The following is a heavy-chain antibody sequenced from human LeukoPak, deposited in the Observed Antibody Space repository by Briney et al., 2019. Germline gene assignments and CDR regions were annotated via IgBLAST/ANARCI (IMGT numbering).Heavy chain of an antibody. D-gene: IGHD1-14*01. CDR2: MYYSGSS. J-gene: IGHJ5*02. CDR1: GGSISNYY. V-gene: IGHV4-59*08. CDR3: ARRIPGRSWFDP. Sequence: SETLSLTCTVSGGSISNYYWSWIRQPPGKGLEWIGYMYYSGSSNYNPSLESRVTMSVDTSKNQFSLKLSSVTAADTAVYYCARRIPGRSWFDPWGQGILVTVSS.